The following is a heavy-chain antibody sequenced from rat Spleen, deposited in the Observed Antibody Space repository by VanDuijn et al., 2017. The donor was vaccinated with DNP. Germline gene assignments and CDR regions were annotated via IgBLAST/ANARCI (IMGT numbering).Heavy chain of an antibody. V-gene: IGHV2-15*01. D-gene: IGHD1-10*01. Sequence: QVQLKESGPGLVQPSQTLSLTCTVSGFSLTNFGVSWVRQPPGKGLEWIGAVWSGGSTSSTPLLRSRLTITRYLSKNQVFLKRNSLQAEYTASYFGARFPPVYKSYRDWNFDFWGPGSMVTVSS. CDR3: ARFPPVYKSYRDWNFDF. CDR1: GFSLTNFG. CDR2: VWSGGST. J-gene: IGHJ1*01.